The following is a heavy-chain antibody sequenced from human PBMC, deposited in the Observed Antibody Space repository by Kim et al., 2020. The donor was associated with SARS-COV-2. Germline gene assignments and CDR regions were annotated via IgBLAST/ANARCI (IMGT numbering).Heavy chain of an antibody. CDR1: GGSISSYY. V-gene: IGHV4-59*01. CDR3: ARTYSSSRIGDY. D-gene: IGHD6-13*01. J-gene: IGHJ4*02. CDR2: IYYSGST. Sequence: SETLSLTCTVSGGSISSYYWSWIRQPPGKGLEWIGNIYYSGSTNYNPSLKSRVTISVDTSKNQFSLKLSSVTAADTAGYYCARTYSSSRIGDYWGQGTLVTVSS.